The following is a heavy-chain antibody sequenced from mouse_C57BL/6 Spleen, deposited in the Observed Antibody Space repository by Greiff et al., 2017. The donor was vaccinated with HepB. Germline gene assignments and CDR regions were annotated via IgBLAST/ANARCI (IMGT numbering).Heavy chain of an antibody. Sequence: VKLMESGPELVKPGASVKISCKASGYAFSSSWMNWVKQRPGKGLEWIGRIYPGDGDTNYNGKFKGKATLTADKSSSTAYMQLSSLTSEDSAVYFCARKSITTVVDWYFDVWGTGTTVTVSS. D-gene: IGHD1-1*01. CDR2: IYPGDGDT. CDR3: ARKSITTVVDWYFDV. CDR1: GYAFSSSW. V-gene: IGHV1-82*01. J-gene: IGHJ1*03.